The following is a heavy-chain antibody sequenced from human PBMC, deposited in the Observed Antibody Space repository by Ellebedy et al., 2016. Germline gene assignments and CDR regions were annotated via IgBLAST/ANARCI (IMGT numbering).Heavy chain of an antibody. CDR3: ANSLRFLELDV. J-gene: IGHJ6*04. Sequence: GGSLRLSXAASGFSFTEYYMNWIRQAPGKGLEWLSYISSSSNYINYADSVEGRFTISRDNAKNSLYLQMNSLRAEDTAVYYCANSLRFLELDVWGKGTTVTVSS. CDR2: ISSSSNYI. D-gene: IGHD3-3*01. CDR1: GFSFTEYY. V-gene: IGHV3-11*06.